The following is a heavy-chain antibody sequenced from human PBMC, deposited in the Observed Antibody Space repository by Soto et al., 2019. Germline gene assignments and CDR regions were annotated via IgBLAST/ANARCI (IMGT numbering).Heavy chain of an antibody. V-gene: IGHV3-64D*06. CDR1: GFTLSSYD. J-gene: IGHJ4*02. D-gene: IGHD1-26*01. CDR3: VKEEIVVVGGFDY. CDR2: VSRKGNNI. Sequence: GGSLRLSCSASGFTLSSYDMHWVRQAPGKGLEYVSGVSRKGNNIYYADSVKGRFTISRDTFKNTLFLQMTSLRAEDTAVYYCVKEEIVVVGGFDYCGQGTLVTVSS.